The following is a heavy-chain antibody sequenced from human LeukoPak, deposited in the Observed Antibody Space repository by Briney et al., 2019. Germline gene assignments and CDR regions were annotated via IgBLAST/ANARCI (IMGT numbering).Heavy chain of an antibody. CDR1: GFTFRSYA. CDR3: AKANWVSSADAVV. Sequence: GGSLRLSCAASGFTFRSYAMSWVHQAPAGGLGWVSSLRGGGETFYADSVKGRFTLSRDESRNTVYLQMNNLRVEDTAVYFCAKANWVSSADAVVWGQGTLVTVPS. CDR2: LRGGGET. V-gene: IGHV3-23*01. J-gene: IGHJ4*02. D-gene: IGHD3-16*01.